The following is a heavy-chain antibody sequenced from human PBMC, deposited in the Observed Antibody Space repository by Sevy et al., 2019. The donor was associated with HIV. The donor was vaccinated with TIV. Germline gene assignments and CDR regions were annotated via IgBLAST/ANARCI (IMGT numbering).Heavy chain of an antibody. J-gene: IGHJ4*02. D-gene: IGHD6-13*01. V-gene: IGHV1-18*04. CDR2: ISAYNGNT. CDR1: GYTFTSYG. Sequence: ASVKVSCKASGYTFTSYGISWVRQAPGQGLEWMGWISAYNGNTNYAQKLQGRVTMTTDTSTSKAYMELRSLRSDDTAVYYCARYVEAIAAAGTDYWGQGTLVTVSS. CDR3: ARYVEAIAAAGTDY.